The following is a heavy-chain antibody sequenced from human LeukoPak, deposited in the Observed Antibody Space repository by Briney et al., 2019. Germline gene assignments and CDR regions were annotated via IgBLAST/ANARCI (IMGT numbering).Heavy chain of an antibody. D-gene: IGHD3-3*01. CDR3: ATRGSDFWSGFDY. CDR1: GNTLRELP. CDR2: FDPENAEI. J-gene: IGHJ4*02. V-gene: IGHV1-24*01. Sequence: ASVKVSCKLSGNTLRELPIQWVRQAGGKGLEWMAGFDPENAEIVYAQKFQGRVTMAEDTSTNTAYMELTSLTSDDTALYYCATRGSDFWSGFDYWGQGTQVTVSS.